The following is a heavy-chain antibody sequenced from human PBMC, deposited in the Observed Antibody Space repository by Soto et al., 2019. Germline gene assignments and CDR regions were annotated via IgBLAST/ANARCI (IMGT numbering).Heavy chain of an antibody. CDR2: FSAGGRT. V-gene: IGHV3-23*01. Sequence: EVQLLESGGGLVQPGGSLRLSCAASGFSFSSYALSWVRQAPGKGLEWVSTFSAGGRTYYADSVKGRFTIAKDTSTNTWHLQAGSLRAEYTAVSYCAKESRPEHYGDTLFDYWGQGTRVTVSS. CDR1: GFSFSSYA. CDR3: AKESRPEHYGDTLFDY. D-gene: IGHD4-17*01. J-gene: IGHJ4*02.